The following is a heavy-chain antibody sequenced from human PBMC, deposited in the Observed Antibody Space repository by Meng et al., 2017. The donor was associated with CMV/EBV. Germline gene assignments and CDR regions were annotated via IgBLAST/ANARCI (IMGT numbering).Heavy chain of an antibody. V-gene: IGHV4-4*07. Sequence: ARLQESGPGLVKPSAPLSLTCTVPGGSISSYYWSWIRQPAGKGLEWIGRIYTSGSTNYNPSLKSRVTMSVDTSKNQFSLKLSSVTAADTAVYYCARGGLYYYDSSGHFDYWGQGTLVTVSS. J-gene: IGHJ4*02. CDR2: IYTSGST. CDR3: ARGGLYYYDSSGHFDY. CDR1: GGSISSYY. D-gene: IGHD3-22*01.